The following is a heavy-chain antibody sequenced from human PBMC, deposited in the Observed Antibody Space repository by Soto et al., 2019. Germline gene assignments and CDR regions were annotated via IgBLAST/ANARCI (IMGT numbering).Heavy chain of an antibody. CDR3: ANAQLG. CDR2: SGSGGST. V-gene: IGHV3-23*01. J-gene: IGHJ4*02. CDR1: GFTFSSYA. D-gene: IGHD7-27*01. Sequence: EVQLLESGGGLVQPGGSLRLSCAASGFTFSSYAMSWVRQAPGKGLEWVSASGSGGSTYYADSVKGRFTISRDNSKNTLDPPMDSPRAEDHAVYYCANAQLGGGQGTLVTVSS.